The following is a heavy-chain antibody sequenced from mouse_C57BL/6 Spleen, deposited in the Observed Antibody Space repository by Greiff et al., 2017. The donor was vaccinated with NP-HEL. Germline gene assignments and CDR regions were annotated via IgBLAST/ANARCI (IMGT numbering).Heavy chain of an antibody. D-gene: IGHD2-4*01. J-gene: IGHJ2*01. CDR3: ARPYDYDVGDY. Sequence: VQLQQSGAELARPGASVKLSCKASGYTFTSYGISWVKQRTGQGLEWIGEIYPRSGNTYYNEKFKGKATLTADKSSSTAYMELRSLTSEDSAVYFCARPYDYDVGDYWGQGTTLTVSS. CDR1: GYTFTSYG. CDR2: IYPRSGNT. V-gene: IGHV1-81*01.